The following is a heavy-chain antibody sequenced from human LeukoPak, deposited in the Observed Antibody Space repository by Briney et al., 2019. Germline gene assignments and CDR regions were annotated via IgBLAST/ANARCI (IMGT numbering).Heavy chain of an antibody. CDR1: GFTFDDYA. CDR3: AKDRASGWPNAFDI. V-gene: IGHV3-23*01. CDR2: ISGSGGST. D-gene: IGHD6-19*01. Sequence: GRSLRLSCAASGFTFDDYAMSWVRQAPGKGLEWVSAISGSGGSTYYADSVKGRFTISRDNSKNTLYLQMNSLRAEDTAVYYCAKDRASGWPNAFDIWGQGTMVTVSS. J-gene: IGHJ3*02.